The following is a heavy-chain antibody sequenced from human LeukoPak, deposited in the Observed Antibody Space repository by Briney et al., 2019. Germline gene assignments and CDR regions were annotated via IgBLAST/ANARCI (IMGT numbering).Heavy chain of an antibody. V-gene: IGHV4-61*01. D-gene: IGHD6-13*01. CDR3: AREVVAAAGTVDY. J-gene: IGHJ4*02. CDR2: IHYSGST. Sequence: KPSETLSLTCTVSGVSISSSNSYWGWIRQPPGKGLEWIGYIHYSGSTNYNPSLKSRVTISADTSKNQFSLILSSVTTADTAVYYCAREVVAAAGTVDYWGQGTLVTVSS. CDR1: GVSISSSNSY.